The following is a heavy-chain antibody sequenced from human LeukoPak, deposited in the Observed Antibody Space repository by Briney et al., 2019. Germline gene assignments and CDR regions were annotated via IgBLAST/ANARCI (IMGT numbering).Heavy chain of an antibody. V-gene: IGHV4-59*12. CDR3: VRRVAVRGFYGFDI. J-gene: IGHJ3*02. CDR1: GGSLSTYY. D-gene: IGHD6-6*01. Sequence: PSETLSLTCTVSGGSLSTYYWSWIRQPPGKGLEWIGYIYYSGSSNYNPSLKSRVTMSLDTSKNQFSLKLSSVTAADTAVYYCVRRVAVRGFYGFDIWGQGAMVTVSS. CDR2: IYYSGSS.